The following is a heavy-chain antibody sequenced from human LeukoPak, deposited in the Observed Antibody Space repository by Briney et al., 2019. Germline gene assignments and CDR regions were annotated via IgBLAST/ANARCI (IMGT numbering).Heavy chain of an antibody. J-gene: IGHJ4*02. CDR3: ARASRGFYYDSSGNLDY. Sequence: SETLSLTCAVYGGSFSGYYWSWIRQPPGKGLEWIGEINHSGSTNYNPSLKSRVTISVDKSKNQFSLKLSSVTAADTAVYYCARASRGFYYDSSGNLDYWGQGTLVTVSS. V-gene: IGHV4-34*01. CDR1: GGSFSGYY. D-gene: IGHD3-22*01. CDR2: INHSGST.